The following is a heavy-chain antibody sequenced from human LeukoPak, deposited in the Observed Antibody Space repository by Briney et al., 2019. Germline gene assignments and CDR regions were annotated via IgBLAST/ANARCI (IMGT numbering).Heavy chain of an antibody. CDR2: FYYSGST. J-gene: IGHJ4*02. V-gene: IGHV4-59*13. D-gene: IGHD2-2*01. CDR1: GGSISSYY. CDR3: AREYCSSTSCYFDY. Sequence: MPSETLSLTCTGSGGSISSYYWSWIRQPPGKGLEWIGYFYYSGSTNYNPSLKSRDTISVDSSQNQFSLKLISVTAADTAVYSGAREYCSSTSCYFDYWGQGTLVTVSS.